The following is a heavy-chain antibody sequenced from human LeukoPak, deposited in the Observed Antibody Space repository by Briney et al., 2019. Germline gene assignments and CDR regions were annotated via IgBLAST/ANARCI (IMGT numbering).Heavy chain of an antibody. J-gene: IGHJ6*03. CDR2: IRYDGSNK. CDR3: AKSMVRGYYYYYMDV. V-gene: IGHV3-30*02. D-gene: IGHD3-10*01. CDR1: GFTFSSYG. Sequence: GSLRLSCAASGFTFSSYGMHWVRQAPGKGLEWVAFIRYDGSNKYYADSVKGRFTISRDNSKNTLYLQMNSLRAEDTAVYYCAKSMVRGYYYYYMDVWGKGTTVTVSS.